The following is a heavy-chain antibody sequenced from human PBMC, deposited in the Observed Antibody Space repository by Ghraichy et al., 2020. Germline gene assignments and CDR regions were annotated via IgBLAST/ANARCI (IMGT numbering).Heavy chain of an antibody. D-gene: IGHD6-25*01. J-gene: IGHJ2*01. Sequence: SETLSLTCTVSGGSVSSGSYYWSWIRQPPGKGLGWIGYIYYSGSTNYNPSLKSRVTISVDTSKNQFSLKLSSVTAADTAVYYCARVVRRPYWYFDLWGRGTLVTVSS. CDR1: GGSVSSGSYY. CDR3: ARVVRRPYWYFDL. V-gene: IGHV4-61*01. CDR2: IYYSGST.